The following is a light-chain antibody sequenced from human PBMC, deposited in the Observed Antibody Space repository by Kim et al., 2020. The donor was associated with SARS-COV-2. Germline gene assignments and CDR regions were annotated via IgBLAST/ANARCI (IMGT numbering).Light chain of an antibody. J-gene: IGKJ1*01. V-gene: IGKV4-1*01. CDR2: WAS. CDR1: QSVLYSSNNKNY. Sequence: DIVMTQSPDSLAVSLGERATINCKSSQSVLYSSNNKNYLAWYQQKPVQPPKLLIYWASTRESGVPDRFSGSGSGTDFALTINSLQAEDVAVYYCQQYFTTPRTFGQGTKVDIK. CDR3: QQYFTTPRT.